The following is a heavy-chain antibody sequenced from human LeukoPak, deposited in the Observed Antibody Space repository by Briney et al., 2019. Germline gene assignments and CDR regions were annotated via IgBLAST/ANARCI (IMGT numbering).Heavy chain of an antibody. D-gene: IGHD6-6*01. CDR3: ARVSVGILPTTAARPSKYYYYGMDV. CDR1: GYTFSNYG. V-gene: IGHV1-18*01. CDR2: ISTNKGDT. Sequence: ASVKVSCKASGYTFSNYGISWVRQAPGQGLEWMGWISTNKGDTKSAQKNQGRVTMTTDTSTSTAYMELRSLRSDDTAVYYCARVSVGILPTTAARPSKYYYYGMDVWGQGTTVTVSS. J-gene: IGHJ6*02.